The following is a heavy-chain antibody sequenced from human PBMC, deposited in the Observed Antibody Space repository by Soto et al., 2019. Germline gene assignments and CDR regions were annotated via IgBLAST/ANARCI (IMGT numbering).Heavy chain of an antibody. V-gene: IGHV1-69*13. Sequence: SVKVSCKASGGTFSSYAISWVRQAPGQGLEWMGGIIPIFGTANYAQKFQGRVTITADESTSTAYMELSSLRSEDTAVYYCARDCGGDCYYYYYGMDVWGQGTTVTVSS. D-gene: IGHD2-21*02. CDR3: ARDCGGDCYYYYYGMDV. J-gene: IGHJ6*02. CDR1: GGTFSSYA. CDR2: IIPIFGTA.